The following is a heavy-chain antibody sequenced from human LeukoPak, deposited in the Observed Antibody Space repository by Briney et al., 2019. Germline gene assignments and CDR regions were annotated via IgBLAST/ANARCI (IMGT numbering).Heavy chain of an antibody. V-gene: IGHV1-2*02. J-gene: IGHJ6*03. CDR1: GYIFTGYY. Sequence: EASVKVSCKASGYIFTGYYMHWVRQAPGQGLEWMGWINPNSGGTNNAQKFQGRVTVTRDTSISTAYMELSRLRSDDTAVYYCARSDYYYYYMDVWGKGTTVTVSS. CDR2: INPNSGGT. CDR3: ARSDYYYYYMDV.